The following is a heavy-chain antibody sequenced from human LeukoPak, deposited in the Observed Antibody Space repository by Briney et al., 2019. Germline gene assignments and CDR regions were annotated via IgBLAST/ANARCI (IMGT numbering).Heavy chain of an antibody. Sequence: KPGGSLRLSCTASGLTFSTSGFNWVRQAPGKGLEWVASIGPTGSDRYHADSIKGRFTISRDNANNFLYLQMNSRRAEDTAVYYCATETNGRHYDYWGQGTLLTVSS. J-gene: IGHJ4*02. CDR2: IGPTGSDR. D-gene: IGHD1-14*01. CDR3: ATETNGRHYDY. V-gene: IGHV3-21*06. CDR1: GLTFSTSG.